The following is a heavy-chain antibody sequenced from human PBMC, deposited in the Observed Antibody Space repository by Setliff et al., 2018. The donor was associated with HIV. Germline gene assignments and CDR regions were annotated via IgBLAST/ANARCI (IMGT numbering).Heavy chain of an antibody. Sequence: GGSLRLSCAASGFTFSSYAMHWVRQGPGKGLEWVAVISFDGSNKYYADSVKGRFTISRDNSKNTLYPQMNSLRAEDTAVYYCARAAAYFNFWTGYHPHAFDIWGQGTMVTVSS. CDR1: GFTFSSYA. CDR3: ARAAAYFNFWTGYHPHAFDI. J-gene: IGHJ3*02. CDR2: ISFDGSNK. V-gene: IGHV3-30*04. D-gene: IGHD3-3*01.